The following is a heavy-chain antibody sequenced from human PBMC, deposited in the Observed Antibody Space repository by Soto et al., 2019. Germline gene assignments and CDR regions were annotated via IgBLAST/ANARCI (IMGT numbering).Heavy chain of an antibody. J-gene: IGHJ5*02. V-gene: IGHV1-2*02. CDR2: INPYCGDT. D-gene: IGHD2-2*01. CDR1: GYMFSDYY. Sequence: VSVKVSRKASGYMFSDYYMQWVRQAPGHALEWMGRINPYCGDTNYAQKSQGRVTMTTDTSITTSYMELSGLKSDATAVYYCATPDCGTNSCHTGFGPWGQGTLVTVSS. CDR3: ATPDCGTNSCHTGFGP.